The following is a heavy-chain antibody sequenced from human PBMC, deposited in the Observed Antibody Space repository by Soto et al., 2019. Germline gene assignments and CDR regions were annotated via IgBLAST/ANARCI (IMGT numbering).Heavy chain of an antibody. V-gene: IGHV3-23*01. J-gene: IGHJ6*03. D-gene: IGHD3-9*01. CDR3: AKGRHYDILTGYLGSPYYYYYMDV. CDR1: GFTFSSYA. Sequence: GGSLRLSCAASGFTFSSYAMSWVRPAPGKGLEWVSAISGSGGSTYYADSVKGRFTISRDNSKNTLYLQMNSLRAEDTAVYYCAKGRHYDILTGYLGSPYYYYYMDVWGKGTTVTVSS. CDR2: ISGSGGST.